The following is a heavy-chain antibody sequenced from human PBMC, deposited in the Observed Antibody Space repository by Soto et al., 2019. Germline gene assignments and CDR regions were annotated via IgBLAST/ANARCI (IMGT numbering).Heavy chain of an antibody. CDR1: GGSISSSSYY. CDR3: ARMGDNWFDP. J-gene: IGHJ5*02. CDR2: IYYSGST. Sequence: SETLSLTCTVSGGSISSSSYYWGWIRQPPGKGLEWIGSIYYSGSTYYNPSLKSRVTISVDTSKNQFSLKLSSGTAADTAVYYCARMGDNWFDPWGQGTLVTVSS. V-gene: IGHV4-39*01.